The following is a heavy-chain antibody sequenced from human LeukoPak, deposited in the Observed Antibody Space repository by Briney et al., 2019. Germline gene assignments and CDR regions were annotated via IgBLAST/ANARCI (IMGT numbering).Heavy chain of an antibody. J-gene: IGHJ4*02. CDR1: GGSISSSSYY. V-gene: IGHV4-39*07. CDR3: ARDRGGVGFEY. CDR2: IYYSGST. Sequence: SETLSLTCTVSGGSISSSSYYWGWIRQPPGKGLEWIGSIYYSGSTYYNPSLKSRVTISVDTSKNQFSLKLSSVTAADTAVYYCARDRGGVGFEYWGQGTLVIVSS. D-gene: IGHD3-3*01.